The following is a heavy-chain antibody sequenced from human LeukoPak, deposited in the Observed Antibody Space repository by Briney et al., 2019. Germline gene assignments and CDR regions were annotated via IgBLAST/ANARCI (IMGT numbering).Heavy chain of an antibody. CDR3: ARVFTRNRGDYYYYMDV. CDR1: GGSITNYY. J-gene: IGHJ6*03. Sequence: MPSETLSLTCTVSGGSITNYYWTWIRQSPGKGLEWIGYVYHRGSDDFNPSFKSQVTISVDASLSQLSLILRSVTAADTAVYFCARVFTRNRGDYYYYMDVWGKGIKVTVSS. V-gene: IGHV4-59*01. D-gene: IGHD1-1*01. CDR2: VYHRGSD.